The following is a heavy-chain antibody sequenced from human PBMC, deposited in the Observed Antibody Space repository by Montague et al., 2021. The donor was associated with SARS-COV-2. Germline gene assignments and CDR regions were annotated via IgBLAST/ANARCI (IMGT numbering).Heavy chain of an antibody. CDR1: GGSISSSTYY. Sequence: SETLSLTCTVSGGSISSSTYYWGWIRQPPGKGLEWIGNIYYSGAISYTSSLSSRVTISVDTSKNQFSLKLRSVTAADTAVYFCARVGRKENYYCDYWGQGALVTVSS. V-gene: IGHV4-39*01. CDR3: ARVGRKENYYCDY. D-gene: IGHD1-14*01. CDR2: IYYSGAI. J-gene: IGHJ4*02.